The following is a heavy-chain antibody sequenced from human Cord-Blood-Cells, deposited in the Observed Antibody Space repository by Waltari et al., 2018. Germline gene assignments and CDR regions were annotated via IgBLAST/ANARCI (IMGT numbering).Heavy chain of an antibody. CDR1: GGTFSSYA. CDR3: ARVANYDFWSGYYYFDY. CDR2: IIPIFGTA. Sequence: QVQLVQSGAEVKKPGSSVKVSCKASGGTFSSYAISWVRQAPGQGLEWMGGIIPIFGTANYAQKFQCRVTITADESTSTAYMELSSLRSEDTAVYYCARVANYDFWSGYYYFDYWGQGTLVTVSS. V-gene: IGHV1-69*01. D-gene: IGHD3-3*01. J-gene: IGHJ4*02.